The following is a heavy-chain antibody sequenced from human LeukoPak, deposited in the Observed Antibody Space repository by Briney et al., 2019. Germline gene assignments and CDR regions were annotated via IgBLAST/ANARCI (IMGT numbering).Heavy chain of an antibody. CDR2: IGTSSSPK. J-gene: IGHJ5*02. V-gene: IGHV3-48*01. CDR1: GFAFSSYS. CDR3: AREGHYYDSSGYGNWFDP. D-gene: IGHD3-22*01. Sequence: PGGSLRLSCAASGFAFSSYSMNWVRQAPGKGLEWVSYIGTSSSPKYYADSVKGRFTISRDNSKNTLYLQMNSLRAEDTAVYYCAREGHYYDSSGYGNWFDPWGQGTLVTVSS.